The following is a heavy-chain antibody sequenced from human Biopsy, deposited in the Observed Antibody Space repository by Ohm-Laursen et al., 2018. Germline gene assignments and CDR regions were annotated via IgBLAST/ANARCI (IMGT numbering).Heavy chain of an antibody. CDR2: ISGGGTI. V-gene: IGHV3-11*01. D-gene: IGHD1-26*01. CDR1: GFSFSDYH. CDR3: ARDTRRSPYSMDV. Sequence: SLRLSCTASGFSFSDYHMRWIRQAPGRGLEWVSYISGGGTIYYGDSMKGRVTISRDNAKNSLYLQMHSLRAEDTAVYYCARDTRRSPYSMDVWGQGTMVVVS. J-gene: IGHJ6*02.